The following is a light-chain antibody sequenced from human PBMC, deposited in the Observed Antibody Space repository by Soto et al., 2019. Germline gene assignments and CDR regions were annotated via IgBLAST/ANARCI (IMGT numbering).Light chain of an antibody. V-gene: IGKV3-15*01. Sequence: EIVMTQSPATLSVSPGERATLSCRASQSVSGNLVWYQQKPGQAPRLLIYGASTRATGIPARFSGSGSGTEFTLTISSLQSEDFAVYYCQHYNNWPRTFGQGTKVEIK. J-gene: IGKJ1*01. CDR2: GAS. CDR1: QSVSGN. CDR3: QHYNNWPRT.